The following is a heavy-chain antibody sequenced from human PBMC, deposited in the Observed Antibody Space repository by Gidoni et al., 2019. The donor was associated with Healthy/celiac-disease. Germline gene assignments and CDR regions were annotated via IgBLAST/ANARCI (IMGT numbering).Heavy chain of an antibody. CDR2: IYTSGST. J-gene: IGHJ6*03. D-gene: IGHD2-2*01. Sequence: QVQLQESGPGLVKPSETLSLTCTVSGGSISSYYWSWIRQPAGKGLEWIGRIYTSGSTNYNPSLKSRVTMSVDTSKNQFSLKLSSVTAADTAVYYCARADRGLSGVVPAGEGYYYYYMDVWGKGTTVTVSS. CDR3: ARADRGLSGVVPAGEGYYYYYMDV. CDR1: GGSISSYY. V-gene: IGHV4-4*07.